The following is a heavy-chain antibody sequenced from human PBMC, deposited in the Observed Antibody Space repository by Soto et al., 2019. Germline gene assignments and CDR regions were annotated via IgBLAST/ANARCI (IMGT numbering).Heavy chain of an antibody. CDR1: GFTFSSYG. CDR2: IWYDGRNK. D-gene: IGHD2-15*01. J-gene: IGHJ4*02. CDR3: ARGYCSGGSCYEAVY. V-gene: IGHV3-33*01. Sequence: QVQLVESGGGVVQPGRSLRLSCAASGFTFSSYGMHWVRQAPGKGLEWVAVIWYDGRNKYYADSVKGRFTISRDNSKNTVDLQMNSLRAEDTAVYYCARGYCSGGSCYEAVYWGQGTLVTVSS.